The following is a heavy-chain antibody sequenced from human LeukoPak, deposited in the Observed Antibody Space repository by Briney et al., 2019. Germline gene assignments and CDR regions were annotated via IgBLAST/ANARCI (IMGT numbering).Heavy chain of an antibody. J-gene: IGHJ4*02. Sequence: GGSLRLSCAASGFTFSSYGMHWDRQAPGKGLEWVAVISYDGSNKYYADSVKGRFTISRDNSKNTLYLQMNSLRAEDTAVYYCAKGERYYDILSCYLLLCDYWGQGTLVTVSS. V-gene: IGHV3-30*18. CDR3: AKGERYYDILSCYLLLCDY. CDR2: ISYDGSNK. CDR1: GFTFSSYG. D-gene: IGHD3-9*01.